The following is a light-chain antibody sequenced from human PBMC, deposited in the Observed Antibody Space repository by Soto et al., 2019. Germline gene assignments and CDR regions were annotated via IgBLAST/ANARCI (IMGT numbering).Light chain of an antibody. CDR3: QQYHHYSSNS. J-gene: IGKJ2*01. CDR2: DAS. V-gene: IGKV1-5*01. CDR1: QRIGRW. Sequence: DIQMTQSPSTLSASVGDSVTITCRASQRIGRWLAWYQQKQGKAPKLLIYDASTLQSGVPSRFSGSGSGTEFTLNINSLQADDVATYYCQQYHHYSSNSFGPRTKLEI.